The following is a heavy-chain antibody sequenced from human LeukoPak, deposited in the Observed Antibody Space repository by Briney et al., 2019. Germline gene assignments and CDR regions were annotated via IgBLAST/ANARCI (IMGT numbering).Heavy chain of an antibody. V-gene: IGHV4-31*03. CDR1: GCTISSGGYN. CDR3: AIAVGTYFDSSGHFDY. CDR2: SYYNGRT. J-gene: IGHJ4*02. Sequence: SETLTLTCTVSGCTISSGGYNWSWLPQHPGKGLEWFGYSYYNGRTYYNPSLKSRVTISVDTSKNQFSLKLSSVTAADTAVYYCAIAVGTYFDSSGHFDYWGQGTLVTVSS. D-gene: IGHD3-22*01.